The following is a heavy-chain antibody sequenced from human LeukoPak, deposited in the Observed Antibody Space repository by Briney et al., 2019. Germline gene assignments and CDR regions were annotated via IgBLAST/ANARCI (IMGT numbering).Heavy chain of an antibody. CDR3: ARGPSITMVRGGQWYYYMDV. J-gene: IGHJ6*03. Sequence: ASVTVSCKASGYTFTSYGISWVRQAPGQGLEWMGWISTYNGNTNYAQKVQGRVTMTRDTSTSTVYMELSSLRSEDTAVYYCARGPSITMVRGGQWYYYMDVWGKGTTVTISS. V-gene: IGHV1-18*01. CDR1: GYTFTSYG. D-gene: IGHD3-10*01. CDR2: ISTYNGNT.